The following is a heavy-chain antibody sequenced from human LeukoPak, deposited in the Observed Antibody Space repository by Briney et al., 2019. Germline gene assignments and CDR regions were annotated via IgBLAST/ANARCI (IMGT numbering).Heavy chain of an antibody. V-gene: IGHV4-39*07. CDR1: RGSISSSSYY. J-gene: IGHJ4*02. Sequence: SETLSLTCTVSRGSISSSSYYRGWVRQPPGKGLEWIGSIYYSGSTYYNPSLKSRVTISVDTSKNQFSLKLSSVTAADTAVYYCARTANPYCSSTSCYTSGRGFFDYWGQGTLVTVSS. CDR2: IYYSGST. D-gene: IGHD2-2*02. CDR3: ARTANPYCSSTSCYTSGRGFFDY.